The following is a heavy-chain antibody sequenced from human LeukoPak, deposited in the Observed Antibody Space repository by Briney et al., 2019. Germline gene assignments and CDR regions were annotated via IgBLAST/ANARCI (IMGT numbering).Heavy chain of an antibody. D-gene: IGHD3-3*01. CDR1: GGSICSYY. Sequence: SETLSLTCTVSGGSICSYYWSWIRQPPGKGLEWIGYIYYSGSTNYNPSLKSRVTISVDTSENQFSLKLSSVTAADTAVYYCARFSDQIAIFGVVNYFLGDWGQGILVTVSS. CDR3: ARFSDQIAIFGVVNYFLGD. CDR2: IYYSGST. J-gene: IGHJ4*02. V-gene: IGHV4-59*01.